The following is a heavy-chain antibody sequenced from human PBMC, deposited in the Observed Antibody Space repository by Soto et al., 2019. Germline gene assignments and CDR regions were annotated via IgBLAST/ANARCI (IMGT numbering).Heavy chain of an antibody. Sequence: ASVKVSCKASGYTFTSYGISWVRQAPGQGLEWMGWISAYNGNTNYAQKLQGRVTMTTDTSTSTAYMELRSLRSDDTAVYYCARDTYYDFWSGYYRDYYYGMDAWGQGTTVTVS. V-gene: IGHV1-18*04. D-gene: IGHD3-3*01. J-gene: IGHJ6*02. CDR1: GYTFTSYG. CDR3: ARDTYYDFWSGYYRDYYYGMDA. CDR2: ISAYNGNT.